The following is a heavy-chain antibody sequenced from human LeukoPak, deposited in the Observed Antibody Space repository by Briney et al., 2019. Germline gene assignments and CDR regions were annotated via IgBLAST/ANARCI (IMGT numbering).Heavy chain of an antibody. J-gene: IGHJ6*04. CDR1: GFTFSSYE. CDR3: ARVSKYYDILTTYGMDV. CDR2: ISSSGSTI. D-gene: IGHD3-9*01. Sequence: GGSLSLSCAASGFTFSSYEMNWVRQAPGKGLEWVSYISSSGSTIYYADSVKGRFTISRDNAKNSLYLQMSSLRAEDTAVYYCARVSKYYDILTTYGMDVWGKGTTVTVSS. V-gene: IGHV3-48*03.